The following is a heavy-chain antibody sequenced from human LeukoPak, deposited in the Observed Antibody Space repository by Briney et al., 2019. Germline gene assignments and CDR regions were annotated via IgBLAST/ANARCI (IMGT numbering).Heavy chain of an antibody. V-gene: IGHV3-48*01. CDR2: ISSSSSTI. D-gene: IGHD3-22*01. CDR3: ARADYYDSSGPEAS. CDR1: GFTFSSYS. J-gene: IGHJ5*02. Sequence: GGSLRLSCAASGFTFSSYSMNWVRQAPGKGLEWGSYISSSSSTIYYADSVKGRFTISRDNAKNSLYLQMNSLRAEDTAVYYCARADYYDSSGPEASWGQGTLVTVSS.